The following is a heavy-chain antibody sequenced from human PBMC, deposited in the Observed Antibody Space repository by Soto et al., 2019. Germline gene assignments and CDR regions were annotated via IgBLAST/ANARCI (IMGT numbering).Heavy chain of an antibody. CDR3: AHRRCGNRDFDY. Sequence: QITLKESGPPLVKPTQTLTLTCTFSGFSLSTSGVGVGWIRQPPGKALQWLALIYWDDDKRYSPSLKSRLTISKDTTKNQVVLTMTNIDPVDTATYYCAHRRCGNRDFDYWGQGTLVTVSS. CDR2: IYWDDDK. CDR1: GFSLSTSGVG. D-gene: IGHD4-4*01. J-gene: IGHJ4*02. V-gene: IGHV2-5*02.